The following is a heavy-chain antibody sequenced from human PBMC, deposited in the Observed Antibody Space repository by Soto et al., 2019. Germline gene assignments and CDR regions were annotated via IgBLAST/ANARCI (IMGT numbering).Heavy chain of an antibody. J-gene: IGHJ4*02. CDR2: IIPIFGTA. CDR1: GGTFSSYA. Sequence: QVQLVQSGAEVKKPGSSVKVSCTASGGTFSSYAISWVRQAPGQGLEWMGGIIPIFGTANYAQKFQGRVTITADESTSTDYMELSSLRSEDTAVYSCARILAARRFDYWGQGTLVTVSS. D-gene: IGHD6-6*01. V-gene: IGHV1-69*01. CDR3: ARILAARRFDY.